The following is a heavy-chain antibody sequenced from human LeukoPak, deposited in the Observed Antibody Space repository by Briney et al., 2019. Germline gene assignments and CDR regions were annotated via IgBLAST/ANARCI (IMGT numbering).Heavy chain of an antibody. CDR3: AHYDFWSGYSFGT. CDR2: IKTDGSDK. Sequence: PGGSLRLSCAASGFTFTRVWMSWVRQAPGKGLEWVANIKTDGSDKYYADSVKGRFTISRDNAKNSPYLQMNSLSVEDTAVYYCAHYDFWSGYSFGTWGQGTLVTVSS. J-gene: IGHJ5*02. V-gene: IGHV3-7*01. D-gene: IGHD3-3*01. CDR1: GFTFTRVW.